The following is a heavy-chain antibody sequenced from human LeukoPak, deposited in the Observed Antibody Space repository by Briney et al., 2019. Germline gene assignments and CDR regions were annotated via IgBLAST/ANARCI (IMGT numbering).Heavy chain of an antibody. CDR1: GGSISSYY. D-gene: IGHD5-24*01. CDR3: ARIPRDGYNPYYFDY. Sequence: SETLSLTCTVSGGSISSYYWSWIRQPPGKGLEGIGYIYYSGSTNYNPSLKSRVTISVDTSKNQFSLKLSSVTAADTAVYYCARIPRDGYNPYYFDYWGQGTLVTVSS. J-gene: IGHJ4*02. V-gene: IGHV4-59*01. CDR2: IYYSGST.